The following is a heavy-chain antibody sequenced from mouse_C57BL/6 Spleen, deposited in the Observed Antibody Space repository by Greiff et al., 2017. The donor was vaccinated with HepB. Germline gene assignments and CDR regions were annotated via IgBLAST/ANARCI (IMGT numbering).Heavy chain of an antibody. CDR1: GFSFNTYA. CDR2: IRSKSNNYAT. D-gene: IGHD2-1*01. CDR3: VRDYGNYAWFAY. V-gene: IGHV10-1*01. Sequence: GGGLVQPKGSLTLSCAASGFSFNTYAMNWVRQAPGKGLEWVARIRSKSNNYATYYADSVKDRFTISRDDSESMLYLQMNNLKTEDTAMYYCVRDYGNYAWFAYWGQGTLVTVSA. J-gene: IGHJ3*01.